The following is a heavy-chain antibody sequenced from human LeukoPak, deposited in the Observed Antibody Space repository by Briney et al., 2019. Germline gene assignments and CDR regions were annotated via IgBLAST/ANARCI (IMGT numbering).Heavy chain of an antibody. CDR3: ASIRRGSGSGANWFDP. V-gene: IGHV4-39*07. CDR2: IYYSGST. CDR1: GGSISSSSYY. D-gene: IGHD3-10*01. J-gene: IGHJ5*02. Sequence: SETLSLTCTVSGGSISSSSYYWGWIRQPPGKGLEWIGSIYYSGSTYYNPSLKSRVTISVDTSKNLFSLKLSSVTAADTAVYYCASIRRGSGSGANWFDPWGQGTLVTVSS.